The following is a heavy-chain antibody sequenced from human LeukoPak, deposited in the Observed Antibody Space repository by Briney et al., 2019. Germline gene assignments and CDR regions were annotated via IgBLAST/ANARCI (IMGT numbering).Heavy chain of an antibody. Sequence: GESLKISCKGSGYSFTSYWISWVRQMPGKGLEWMGRIDPSDSYTNYSPSFQGHVTISADKSISTAYLQWSSLKASDTAMYYCVRHKDAAGLIDYWGQGTLVTVSS. CDR3: VRHKDAAGLIDY. CDR2: IDPSDSYT. J-gene: IGHJ4*02. V-gene: IGHV5-10-1*01. D-gene: IGHD6-13*01. CDR1: GYSFTSYW.